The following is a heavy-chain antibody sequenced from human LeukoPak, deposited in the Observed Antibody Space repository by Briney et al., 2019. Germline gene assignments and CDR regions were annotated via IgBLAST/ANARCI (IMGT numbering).Heavy chain of an antibody. V-gene: IGHV4-59*01. CDR1: GGAISSYY. CDR2: IYYSGST. CDR3: ARVGLLGNDFDI. Sequence: SETLSLTCSVSGGAISSYYWSWIRQPPGKGLEWIGFIYYSGSTNYNPSLKGRVTISVDTSKNQFSLKLSSVTAADTAVYYCARVGLLGNDFDIWGQGTMVTVSS. D-gene: IGHD7-27*01. J-gene: IGHJ3*02.